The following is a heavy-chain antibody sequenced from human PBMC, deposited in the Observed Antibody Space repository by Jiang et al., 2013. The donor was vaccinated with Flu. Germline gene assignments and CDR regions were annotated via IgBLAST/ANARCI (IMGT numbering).Heavy chain of an antibody. J-gene: IGHJ4*02. D-gene: IGHD6-6*01. V-gene: IGHV1-69*01. CDR2: IIPIFGTA. CDR3: ARPSEPRSSPYYFDY. Sequence: SGAEVKKPGSSVKVSCKTSGGTFSSYAISWVRQAPGQGLEWMGGIIPIFGTANYAQKFQGRVTITADESTSTAYMELSSLRSEDTAVYYCARPSEPRSSPYYFDYWGQGTLVTVSS. CDR1: GGTFSSYA.